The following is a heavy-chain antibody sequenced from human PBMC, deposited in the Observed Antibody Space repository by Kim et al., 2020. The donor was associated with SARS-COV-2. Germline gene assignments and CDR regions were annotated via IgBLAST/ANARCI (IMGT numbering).Heavy chain of an antibody. Sequence: GGSLRLSCAASGFAISTYSMAWVRQAPGKGLEWVAYISMTSSPIYYADSVRGRFTISRDNAKNSLYLQMNSLRDEDTAVYYCAREIPSSLWGQGTLVTVSS. CDR1: GFAISTYS. V-gene: IGHV3-48*02. CDR3: AREIPSSL. J-gene: IGHJ4*02. CDR2: ISMTSSPI.